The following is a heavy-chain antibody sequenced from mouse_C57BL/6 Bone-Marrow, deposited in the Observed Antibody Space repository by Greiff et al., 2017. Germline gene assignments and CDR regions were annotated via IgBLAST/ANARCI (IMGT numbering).Heavy chain of an antibody. J-gene: IGHJ4*01. V-gene: IGHV1-74*01. CDR1: GYTFTSYW. Sequence: QVQLQQPGAELVKPGASVKVSCKASGYTFTSYWMHWVKQRPGQGLEWIGRIHPSDSDTNYNQKFKGKATLTVDKSSSTAYMQLSSLPSEDSAVYYCATYYYCSSSRAMDYWGQGTSVTVSS. D-gene: IGHD1-1*01. CDR3: ATYYYCSSSRAMDY. CDR2: IHPSDSDT.